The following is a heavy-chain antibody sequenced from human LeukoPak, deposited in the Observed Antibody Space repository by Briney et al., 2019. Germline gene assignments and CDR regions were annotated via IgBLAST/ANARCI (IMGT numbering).Heavy chain of an antibody. CDR1: GFTFSGYG. J-gene: IGHJ4*02. V-gene: IGHV3-23*01. D-gene: IGHD5-18*01. CDR3: AKETAMDHFDY. Sequence: GGSLRLSCAASGFTFSGYGMHWVRQAPGKGLEWVSAISGSGGSTYYADSVKGRFTISRDNSKNTLYLQMNSLRAEDTAVYYCAKETAMDHFDYWGQGTLVTVSS. CDR2: ISGSGGST.